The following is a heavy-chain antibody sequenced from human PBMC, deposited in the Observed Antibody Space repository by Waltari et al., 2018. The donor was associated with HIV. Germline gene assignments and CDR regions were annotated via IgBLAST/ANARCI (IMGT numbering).Heavy chain of an antibody. V-gene: IGHV3-15*01. D-gene: IGHD3-22*01. Sequence: EVQLVESGGGLVKPGGSLRLSCAASGITFRNAWMSWVRQDPGKGLEWVGRIKSGAEGGTTDYAAAVKGRFTISRDDSKHTLYLQMDSLKTEDTAVYYCTTLWYSYDSTDYWGQGTLVIVSS. CDR3: TTLWYSYDSTDY. CDR2: IKSGAEGGTT. J-gene: IGHJ4*02. CDR1: GITFRNAW.